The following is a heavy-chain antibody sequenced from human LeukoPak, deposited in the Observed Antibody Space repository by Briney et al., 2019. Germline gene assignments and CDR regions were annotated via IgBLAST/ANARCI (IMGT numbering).Heavy chain of an antibody. J-gene: IGHJ4*02. V-gene: IGHV3-30*02. D-gene: IGHD6-13*01. CDR1: GFTFSSYG. CDR3: AKDLEAAAGRAQTFDY. Sequence: GGSLRLSCAASGFTFSSYGMHWVRQAPGKGLEWVAFIRYDGSNKYYADSVKGRFTISRDNSKNTLYLQMNSLRAEDTAVYYCAKDLEAAAGRAQTFDYWGQGTLVTVSS. CDR2: IRYDGSNK.